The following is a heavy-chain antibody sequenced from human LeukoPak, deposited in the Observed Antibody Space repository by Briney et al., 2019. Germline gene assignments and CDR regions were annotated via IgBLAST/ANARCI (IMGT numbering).Heavy chain of an antibody. Sequence: PSETLSLTCAVSGGSISSGDYSWSWIRQPPGKGLEWIGYIYYSGSTYYNPSLKSRVTISVDRSKNQCSLKLSSVTAADTAVYYCARGGYCSGGSCPGAFDIWGQGTKVTVSS. CDR1: GGSISSGDYS. D-gene: IGHD2-15*01. CDR3: ARGGYCSGGSCPGAFDI. V-gene: IGHV4-30-2*01. CDR2: IYYSGST. J-gene: IGHJ3*02.